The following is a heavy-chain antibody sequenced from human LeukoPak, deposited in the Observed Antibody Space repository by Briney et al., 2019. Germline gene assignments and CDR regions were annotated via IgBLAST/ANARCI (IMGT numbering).Heavy chain of an antibody. J-gene: IGHJ4*02. CDR2: ISSSGSTI. CDR3: ARDLGTYYYDSSVGQGPR. V-gene: IGHV3-11*04. CDR1: GFTFSDYY. Sequence: GGSLRLSCAASGFTFSDYYMSWIRQAPGKGLEWVSYISSSGSTIYYADSVKGRFTISRDNAKNSLYLQMNSLRAEDTAVYYCARDLGTYYYDSSVGQGPRGGQGTLVTVSS. D-gene: IGHD3-22*01.